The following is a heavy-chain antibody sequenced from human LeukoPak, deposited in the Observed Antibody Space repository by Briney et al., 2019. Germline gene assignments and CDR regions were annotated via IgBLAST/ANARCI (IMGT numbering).Heavy chain of an antibody. CDR3: ARFRRSGRNFDY. Sequence: SETLSLTCTVSGGSISSYYWSWIRQPAGKGLEWIGRIHTSGSTNYNPSLKSRVTMSVDTSKNQFSLKLSSVTAADTAVYYCARFRRSGRNFDYWGQGTLVTASS. CDR1: GGSISSYY. J-gene: IGHJ4*02. V-gene: IGHV4-4*07. D-gene: IGHD2-15*01. CDR2: IHTSGST.